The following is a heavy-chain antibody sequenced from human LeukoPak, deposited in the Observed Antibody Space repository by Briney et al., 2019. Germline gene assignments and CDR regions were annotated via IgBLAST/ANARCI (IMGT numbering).Heavy chain of an antibody. CDR1: GFTFSSYW. CDR2: IKQDGSEK. CDR3: ARYGRITIFGVVTDFDY. Sequence: AGGSLRLSCAASGFTFSSYWMSWVRQAPGKGLEWVANIKQDGSEKYYVDSVKGRFTISRDNAKNSLYLQMNSLRAEDTAVYYCARYGRITIFGVVTDFDYWGQGTLVTVSS. V-gene: IGHV3-7*01. D-gene: IGHD3-3*01. J-gene: IGHJ4*02.